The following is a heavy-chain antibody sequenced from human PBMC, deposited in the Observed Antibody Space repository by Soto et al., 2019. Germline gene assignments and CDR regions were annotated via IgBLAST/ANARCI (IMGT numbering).Heavy chain of an antibody. CDR1: GGTFSRYA. CDR3: ARGVYYDSRGYYFFF. V-gene: IGHV1-69*13. J-gene: IGHJ4*02. D-gene: IGHD3-22*01. CDR2: IVPMFGTA. Sequence: SVKVSCKASGGTFSRYALSWVRQAPGQGPEWMGGIVPMFGTANYAQKFQGRVTITADESMSTAYMQLSSLRSEDTAVYYCARGVYYDSRGYYFFFWGQGTLVTVSS.